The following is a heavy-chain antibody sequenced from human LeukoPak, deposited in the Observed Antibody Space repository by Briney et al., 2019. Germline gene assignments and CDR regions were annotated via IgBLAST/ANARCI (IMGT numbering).Heavy chain of an antibody. CDR1: GGSFSGYY. Sequence: SETLSLTCAVYGGSFSGYYWSWIRQPPGKGLEWIGEINHSGSTNYNPSLKSRVTISVDTSKNQFSLKRSSVTAADTAVYYCARAPYYDFWSGYSVLNWFDPWGQGTLVTVSS. D-gene: IGHD3-3*01. CDR3: ARAPYYDFWSGYSVLNWFDP. J-gene: IGHJ5*02. V-gene: IGHV4-34*01. CDR2: INHSGST.